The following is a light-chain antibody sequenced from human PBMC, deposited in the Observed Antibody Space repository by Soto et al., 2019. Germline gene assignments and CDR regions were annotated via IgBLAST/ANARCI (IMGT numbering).Light chain of an antibody. Sequence: QSALTQPASVSGSPGQSITISCTGTSSDVGTYNYVSWYQQHPGKAPKLMIYEVSNRPSGVSNHFSGSKSGNTASLTISGLQAEDEADYYCSSYTSSTNYVFGAGTKLTVL. J-gene: IGLJ1*01. CDR3: SSYTSSTNYV. CDR2: EVS. CDR1: SSDVGTYNY. V-gene: IGLV2-14*01.